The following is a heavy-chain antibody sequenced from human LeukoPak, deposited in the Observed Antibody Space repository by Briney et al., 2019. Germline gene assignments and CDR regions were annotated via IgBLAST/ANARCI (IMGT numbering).Heavy chain of an antibody. CDR2: ISGSGGST. D-gene: IGHD6-13*01. CDR1: GFTFSSYA. Sequence: PGGSLRLSCAASGFTFSSYAMSWVRQAPGKGLEWVSAISGSGGSTYYADSVKGRFTISRDNSKNTLYLQMNGLRAEDTAVYYLYSSSWYIGRYMADYWGQGTLVTISS. V-gene: IGHV3-23*01. J-gene: IGHJ4*02. CDR3: YSSSWYIGRYMADY.